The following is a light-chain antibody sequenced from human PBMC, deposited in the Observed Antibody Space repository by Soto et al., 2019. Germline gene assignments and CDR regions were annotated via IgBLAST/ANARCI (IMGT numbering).Light chain of an antibody. CDR2: GAS. CDR3: QQYNNWPPWT. J-gene: IGKJ1*01. V-gene: IGKV3D-15*01. CDR1: QTVHTN. Sequence: ETVMTQSPATLSVSPGDRVTLSCSASQTVHTNLAWFQQKPGQAPKLLIYGASTMDTCVPARFPGSGSRTEFTLTIRSLQSEDFAVYFCQQYNNWPPWTFGQGTPV.